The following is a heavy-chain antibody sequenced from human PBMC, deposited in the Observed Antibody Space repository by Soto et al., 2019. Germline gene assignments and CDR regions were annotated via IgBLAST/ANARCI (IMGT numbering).Heavy chain of an antibody. V-gene: IGHV3-21*01. CDR2: ISSSSSYI. D-gene: IGHD6-13*01. J-gene: IGHJ6*02. CDR3: ARDSGSSSDYYGMDV. CDR1: GFTFSNYA. Sequence: PGGSLRLSCVASGFTFSNYAMHWVRQAPGKGLEWVSSISSSSSYIYYADSVKGRFTISRDNAKNSLYLQMSSLRAEDTAVYYCARDSGSSSDYYGMDVWGQGTTVTVSS.